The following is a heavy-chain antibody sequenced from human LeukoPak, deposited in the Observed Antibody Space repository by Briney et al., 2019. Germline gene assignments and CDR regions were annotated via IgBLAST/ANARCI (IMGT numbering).Heavy chain of an antibody. CDR3: ARGLVAAAGTWFDP. V-gene: IGHV1-69*01. J-gene: IGHJ5*02. D-gene: IGHD6-13*01. Sequence: KVSCKASGGTFSSYAISWVRQAPGQGLEWMGGIIPIFGTANYAQKFQGRVTITAEESTSTAYMELSSLRSEDTAVYYCARGLVAAAGTWFDPWGQGTLVTVSS. CDR2: IIPIFGTA. CDR1: GGTFSSYA.